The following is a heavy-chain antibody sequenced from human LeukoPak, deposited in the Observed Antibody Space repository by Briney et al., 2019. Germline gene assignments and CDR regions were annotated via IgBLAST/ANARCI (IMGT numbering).Heavy chain of an antibody. CDR1: GLTFSGSA. J-gene: IGHJ4*02. D-gene: IGHD2-15*01. CDR2: ISGSGNST. Sequence: GGSLRLSCAASGLTFSGSAMSWVRQAPGKGLEWVSLISGSGNSTYYADSVKGRFTISRGNSKNTLYLQMNSLRAEDTAVYYCAKVLVLVSANRYYFDYWGQGTLVTVSS. CDR3: AKVLVLVSANRYYFDY. V-gene: IGHV3-23*01.